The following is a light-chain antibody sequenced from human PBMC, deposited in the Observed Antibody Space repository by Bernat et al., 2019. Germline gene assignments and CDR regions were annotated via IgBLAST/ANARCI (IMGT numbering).Light chain of an antibody. V-gene: IGKV2-28*01. CDR1: QSLLHGNGYNY. J-gene: IGKJ3*01. CDR2: LGS. CDR3: MQALENPLT. Sequence: EIVMTQSPLSLPVMPGEPASISCKSSQSLLHGNGYNYLHWYLQKPGQSPQLLIYLGSNRASGVPDRFSGSGSGTEFTLKITRVEAGDVGVYFCMQALENPLTFGPGTKVDLK.